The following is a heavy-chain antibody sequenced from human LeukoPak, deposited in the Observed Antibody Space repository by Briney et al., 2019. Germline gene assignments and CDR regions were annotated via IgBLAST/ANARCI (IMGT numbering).Heavy chain of an antibody. D-gene: IGHD6-19*01. CDR3: ARDPPRLDGAFDL. Sequence: PSETLSLTCTVSGGAIGVHFWNWIRQPPGKGLEWIGYVYYTGSTSYNPSLRSRVSISVDTSKNLLSLTLTSVTAADTAMYFCARDPPRLDGAFDLWGQGTMVTVSS. J-gene: IGHJ3*01. V-gene: IGHV4-59*11. CDR2: VYYTGST. CDR1: GGAIGVHF.